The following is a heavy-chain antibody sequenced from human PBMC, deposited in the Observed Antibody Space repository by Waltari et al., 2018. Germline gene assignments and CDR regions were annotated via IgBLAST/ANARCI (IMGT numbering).Heavy chain of an antibody. CDR2: VAPNGANS. Sequence: QVQLVQSGAEVKKPGASVKVSCEASGYNFNTYDIHWVRQAPGQGLEWLGRVAPNGANSHSARKFQGRLIVTRDSSMNTVYMELSRLMSVDTAVYYCARGPELPPEYDLLSGFEVGLDTWGQGTPVSVS. CDR3: ARGPELPPEYDLLSGFEVGLDT. D-gene: IGHD3-3*01. J-gene: IGHJ5*02. V-gene: IGHV1-8*01. CDR1: GYNFNTYD.